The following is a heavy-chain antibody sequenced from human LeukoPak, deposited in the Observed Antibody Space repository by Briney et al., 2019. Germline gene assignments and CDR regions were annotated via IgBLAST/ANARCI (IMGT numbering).Heavy chain of an antibody. Sequence: GGSLRLSCAASGFTFSSYAMSWVRQAPGKGLEWVSAISGSGGSSYYADSVKGRFTISRDNSKNTLYLQMNSLRAEDTAVYYCATLLYGDYSYYYYGMDVWGQGTTVTVFS. CDR2: ISGSGGSS. J-gene: IGHJ6*02. D-gene: IGHD4-17*01. CDR1: GFTFSSYA. V-gene: IGHV3-23*01. CDR3: ATLLYGDYSYYYYGMDV.